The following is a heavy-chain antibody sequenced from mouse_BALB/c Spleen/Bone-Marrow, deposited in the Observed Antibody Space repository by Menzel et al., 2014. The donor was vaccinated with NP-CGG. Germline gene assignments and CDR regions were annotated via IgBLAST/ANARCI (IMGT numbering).Heavy chain of an antibody. Sequence: EVQLMESGGGLLQTGGSLRSSCATSGFTFSDFYLERIRPPPGKRLAWIVASRSKHNDYTNEYSASVKGRFIVSRDTSQSILFLQMNYLRAEDSAIYYTARDDTDVASRYYDVSIGGATVTIAS. CDR3: ARDDTDVASRYYDV. V-gene: IGHV7-1*02. D-gene: IGHD1-1*01. CDR1: GFTFSDFY. CDR2: SRSKHNDYTN. J-gene: IGHJ1*01.